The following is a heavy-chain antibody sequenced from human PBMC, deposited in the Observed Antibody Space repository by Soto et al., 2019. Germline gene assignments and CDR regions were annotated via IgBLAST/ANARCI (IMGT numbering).Heavy chain of an antibody. V-gene: IGHV1-69*13. CDR2: IIPIFGKA. J-gene: IGHJ4*02. Sequence: SVKVSCKASGGTFNNYAISWVRQAPGQGLEWMGGIIPIFGKANYAQNFQGRVTITADESTSTAYMELRSLRSEDTAVYYCARGVHYDSSGYYYFYWGQGTMVTVSS. CDR3: ARGVHYDSSGYYYFY. D-gene: IGHD3-22*01. CDR1: GGTFNNYA.